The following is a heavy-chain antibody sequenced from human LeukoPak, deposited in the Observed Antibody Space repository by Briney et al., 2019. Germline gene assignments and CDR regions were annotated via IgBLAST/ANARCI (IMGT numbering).Heavy chain of an antibody. CDR3: ARQEGELLPRYFDY. CDR1: GYTLTSYY. CDR2: INPSGGST. V-gene: IGHV1-46*01. J-gene: IGHJ4*02. D-gene: IGHD1-26*01. Sequence: ASAKVSCKASGYTLTSYYMYLVRQAPGQGLEWMGIINPSGGSTSYAQKFQGRVTMTRDTSTSTVYMELSSLRSEDTAVYYCARQEGELLPRYFDYWGQGTLVTVSS.